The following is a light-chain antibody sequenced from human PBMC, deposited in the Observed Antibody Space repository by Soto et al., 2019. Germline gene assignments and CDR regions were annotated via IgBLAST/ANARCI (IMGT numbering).Light chain of an antibody. V-gene: IGKV1-5*01. Sequence: DVQMTQSPSTLSAYVGDRVTNTCRASQSISSWLAWYQQKPGKAPKLLIYDASSLESGVPSRFSGSGSGTEFTLTIISLQPDDFATDYCQQYNSYPITFGQGTNVDI. CDR3: QQYNSYPIT. CDR2: DAS. J-gene: IGKJ1*01. CDR1: QSISSW.